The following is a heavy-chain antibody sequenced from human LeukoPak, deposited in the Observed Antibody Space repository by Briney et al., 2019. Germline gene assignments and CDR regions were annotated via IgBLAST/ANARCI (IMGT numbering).Heavy chain of an antibody. Sequence: GGSLRLSCAASGFTFSSRAMSWVRQAPGKGLEWLSSITNNGGKTYYAASVKGRFTISRDESQNTVYLAMSSLRVEDTAVYYCARDRVESSGYYYYYGMDVWGQGTTVTVSS. V-gene: IGHV3-23*01. CDR2: ITNNGGKT. CDR1: GFTFSSRA. D-gene: IGHD3-22*01. CDR3: ARDRVESSGYYYYYGMDV. J-gene: IGHJ6*02.